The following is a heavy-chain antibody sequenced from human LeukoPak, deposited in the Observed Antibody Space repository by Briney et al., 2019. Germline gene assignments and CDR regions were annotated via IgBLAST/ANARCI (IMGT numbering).Heavy chain of an antibody. CDR1: GGSISSSSYY. Sequence: SETLSLTCTVSGGSISSSSYYWGWIRQPPGKGLEWIGSIYYSGSTYYNPSLKSRVTISVDTSKNQFSLKLSSVTAADTAVYYCARHCGYKSPRCGDFDYWGQGTLVTVSS. D-gene: IGHD5-24*01. CDR3: ARHCGYKSPRCGDFDY. V-gene: IGHV4-39*01. CDR2: IYYSGST. J-gene: IGHJ4*02.